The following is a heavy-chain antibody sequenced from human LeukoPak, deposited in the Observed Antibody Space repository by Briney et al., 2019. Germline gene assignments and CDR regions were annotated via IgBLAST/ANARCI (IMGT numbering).Heavy chain of an antibody. J-gene: IGHJ4*02. CDR3: AKDPVGASRDY. Sequence: GGSLRLSCAASGFTFSSYAMHWVRQAPGKGLEWVAVISYDGSNKYYADSVKGRFTISRDNSKNTLYLQMNSLRAEDTAVYYCAKDPVGASRDYWGQGTLVTVSS. V-gene: IGHV3-30-3*01. D-gene: IGHD1-26*01. CDR2: ISYDGSNK. CDR1: GFTFSSYA.